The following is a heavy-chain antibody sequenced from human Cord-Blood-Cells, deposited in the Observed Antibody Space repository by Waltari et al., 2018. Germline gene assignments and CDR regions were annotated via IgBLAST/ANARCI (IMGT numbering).Heavy chain of an antibody. Sequence: QVQLVQSGAEVKKPGSSVKVSCKASGGTFSSYAMSWVRQAPGQGLGWMGGLLRIFGTANDAQKFQGRVTITADESTSTAYMELSSLGSEDTAEYYCARMAVRGVIIKYYYYGMDVWGQGTTVTVSS. D-gene: IGHD3-10*01. V-gene: IGHV1-69*01. J-gene: IGHJ6*02. CDR3: ARMAVRGVIIKYYYYGMDV. CDR2: LLRIFGTA. CDR1: GGTFSSYA.